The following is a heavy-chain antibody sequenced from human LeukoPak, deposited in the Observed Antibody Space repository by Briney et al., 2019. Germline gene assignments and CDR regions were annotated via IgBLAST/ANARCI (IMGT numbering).Heavy chain of an antibody. V-gene: IGHV3-23*01. J-gene: IGHJ4*02. D-gene: IGHD3-10*01. CDR2: ISGSGGST. CDR3: AKAGAFYYYGSGSYYAVEYFDY. CDR1: GFTVSSNY. Sequence: GGSLRLSCAASGFTVSSNYMSWVRQAPGKGLEWVSAISGSGGSTYYADSVKGRFTISRDNSKNTLYLQMNSLRAEDTAVYYCAKAGAFYYYGSGSYYAVEYFDYWGQGTLVTVSS.